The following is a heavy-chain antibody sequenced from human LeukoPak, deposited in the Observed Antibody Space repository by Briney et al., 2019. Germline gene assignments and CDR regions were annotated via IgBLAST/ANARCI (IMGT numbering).Heavy chain of an antibody. CDR1: GFTFSSYA. CDR3: AKDLRYYDTSSFDY. CDR2: ISGSGGST. J-gene: IGHJ4*02. V-gene: IGHV3-23*01. Sequence: GSLSLSCAASGFTFSSYAMSWVRQAPGKGLEWVSAISGSGGSTYYADSVKGRFTISRDNSKNTLYLQMNSLRAEDTAVYYCAKDLRYYDTSSFDYWGQGTLVTVSS. D-gene: IGHD3-22*01.